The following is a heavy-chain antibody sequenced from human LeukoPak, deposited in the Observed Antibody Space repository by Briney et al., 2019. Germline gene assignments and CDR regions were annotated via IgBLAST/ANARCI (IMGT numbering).Heavy chain of an antibody. Sequence: GGYLRLSCSASGFIFSIYSISWARQAPGEGLEWVSYISSRGYTIYYADSVKGRFTISRENAKNSLYLQMNSLRAEDTAVYYCARGQRRAVAGTAWFDPWRQGTLVTVSS. J-gene: IGHJ5*02. CDR2: ISSRGYTI. V-gene: IGHV3-48*04. D-gene: IGHD6-19*01. CDR3: ARGQRRAVAGTAWFDP. CDR1: GFIFSIYS.